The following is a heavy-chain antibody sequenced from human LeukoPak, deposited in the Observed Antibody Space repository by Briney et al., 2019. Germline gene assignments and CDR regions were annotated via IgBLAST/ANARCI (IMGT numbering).Heavy chain of an antibody. CDR3: ARDGYCSSTSCGALDI. D-gene: IGHD2-2*03. Sequence: SQTLSLTCTVSGGSISSGGYYWSWIRQPPGKGLEWIGYIYHSGSTYYNPSLKSRVTISVDRSKNQFSLKLSSVTAADTAVYYCARDGYCSSTSCGALDIWGQGTMVTVSS. V-gene: IGHV4-30-2*01. J-gene: IGHJ3*02. CDR2: IYHSGST. CDR1: GGSISSGGYY.